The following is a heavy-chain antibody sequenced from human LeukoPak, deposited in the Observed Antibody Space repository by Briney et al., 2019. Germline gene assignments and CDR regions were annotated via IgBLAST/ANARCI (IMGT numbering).Heavy chain of an antibody. CDR2: ISGSGGST. D-gene: IGHD2-8*01. CDR1: GFTFSSYA. CDR3: AKLTVLPGTVYAISRRGGPPDY. Sequence: GGSLRLSCAASGFTFSSYAMSWVRQAPGKGLEWVSAISGSGGSTYYADSVKGRFTISRDNSKNTLYLQMNSLRAEDTAVYYCAKLTVLPGTVYAISRRGGPPDYWGQGTLVTVSS. J-gene: IGHJ4*02. V-gene: IGHV3-23*01.